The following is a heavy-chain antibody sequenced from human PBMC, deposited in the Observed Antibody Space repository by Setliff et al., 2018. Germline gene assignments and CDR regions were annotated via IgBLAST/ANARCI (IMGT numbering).Heavy chain of an antibody. CDR1: GYTFTSYA. CDR2: IIPQFDVS. V-gene: IGHV1-69*10. D-gene: IGHD6-19*01. CDR3: ARVAVTGVHDYFDP. Sequence: GASVKVSCKASGYTFTSYAISWVRQAPGQGLEWMGGIIPQFDVSHSAQNFQDRVTITADKSSNTVYMELSSLRFEDTAVYFCARVAVTGVHDYFDPWGQGTLVTVSS. J-gene: IGHJ5*02.